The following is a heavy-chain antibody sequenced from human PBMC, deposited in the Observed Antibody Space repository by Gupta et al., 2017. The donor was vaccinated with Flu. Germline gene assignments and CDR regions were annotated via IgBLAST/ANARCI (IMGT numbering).Heavy chain of an antibody. CDR1: GFTLSSYS. CDR2: ISSSSSTI. V-gene: IGHV3-48*01. D-gene: IGHD4-17*01. CDR3: ARKIRGGDPTYSYYYGLDV. J-gene: IGHJ6*02. Sequence: EVQLVESGGGMVQPGGSLRLSCAASGFTLSSYSINWVRQAPGKGLEWVSYISSSSSTIYYADSVKGRFTISRDNAKNSLYLQMNSLRAEDTAVYYCARKIRGGDPTYSYYYGLDVWGQGTTVTVSS.